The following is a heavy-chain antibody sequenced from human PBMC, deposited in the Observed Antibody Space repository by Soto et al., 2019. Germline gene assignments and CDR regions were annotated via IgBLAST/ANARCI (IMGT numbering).Heavy chain of an antibody. D-gene: IGHD2-15*01. CDR1: GGSISSSSYY. CDR3: ARLRGGYCSGGSCYSDAHFDY. Sequence: PSETLSLTCTVSGGSISSSSYYWGWIRQPPGKGLEWIGSIYYSGSTYYNPSLKSRVTISVDTSKNQLSLKLSSVTAADTAVYYCARLRGGYCSGGSCYSDAHFDYWGQGTLVTVS. J-gene: IGHJ4*02. V-gene: IGHV4-39*01. CDR2: IYYSGST.